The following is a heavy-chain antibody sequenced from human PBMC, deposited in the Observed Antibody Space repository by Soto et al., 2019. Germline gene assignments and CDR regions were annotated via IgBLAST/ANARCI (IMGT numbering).Heavy chain of an antibody. CDR1: GFTFSSYG. Sequence: QVQLVESGGGVVQPGRSLRLSCAASGFTFSSYGMHWVRQAPGKGLEWVAVIWYDGSNKYYADSVQGRFTISRDNFKNTVYVQMNSLRAEDTAVYYCARDPDIVLMVYSQVYYYYGMDVWGQGTTVTVSS. V-gene: IGHV3-33*01. CDR3: ARDPDIVLMVYSQVYYYYGMDV. J-gene: IGHJ6*02. D-gene: IGHD2-8*01. CDR2: IWYDGSNK.